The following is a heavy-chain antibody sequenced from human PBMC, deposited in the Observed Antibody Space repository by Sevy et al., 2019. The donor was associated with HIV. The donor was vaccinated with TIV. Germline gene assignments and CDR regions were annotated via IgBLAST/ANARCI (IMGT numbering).Heavy chain of an antibody. D-gene: IGHD2-2*01. CDR2: ISRSGSST. CDR3: AKVDVVVPVADYGLDV. J-gene: IGHJ6*02. V-gene: IGHV3-23*01. Sequence: GGSLRLACAASGFTFSNYAMSWVRQAPGKGLEWVSSISRSGSSTDYADSVKGRFTISRDKSMNTLYLQMNSLRAEDTAVYYCAKVDVVVPVADYGLDVWVQGTTVTVSS. CDR1: GFTFSNYA.